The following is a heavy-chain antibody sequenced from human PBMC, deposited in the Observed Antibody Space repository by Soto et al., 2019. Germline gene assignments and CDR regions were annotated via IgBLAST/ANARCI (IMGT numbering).Heavy chain of an antibody. V-gene: IGHV4-28*01. CDR1: GYSISSSNW. Sequence: QVQLQESGPGLVKPSDTLSLTCAVSGYSISSSNWWGWIRQPPGKGLEWIGYIYYSGTTYYNPSLKSRVTMSVDTCKNQFSMKLTSVTAVDTAVYYCARREIQGPIDYWGQGTLVTVSS. CDR2: IYYSGTT. D-gene: IGHD1-26*01. CDR3: ARREIQGPIDY. J-gene: IGHJ4*02.